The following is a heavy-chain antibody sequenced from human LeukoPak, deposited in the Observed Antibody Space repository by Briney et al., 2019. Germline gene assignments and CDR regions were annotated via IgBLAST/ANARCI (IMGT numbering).Heavy chain of an antibody. D-gene: IGHD2-8*01. Sequence: GGSLRLSCAASGFTFSTYAMSWVRQAPGKGLEWVASIHQHGNEKYFVDSVRGRFTISRDNAKNSLYLQMSSLRAEDTAVYYCATLNGPLFEYWGQGTLVTVSS. CDR3: ATLNGPLFEY. V-gene: IGHV3-7*01. CDR2: IHQHGNEK. J-gene: IGHJ4*02. CDR1: GFTFSTYA.